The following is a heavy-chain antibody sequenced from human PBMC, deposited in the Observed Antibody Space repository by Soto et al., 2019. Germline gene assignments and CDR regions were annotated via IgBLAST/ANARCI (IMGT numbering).Heavy chain of an antibody. V-gene: IGHV4-59*08. J-gene: IGHJ6*03. CDR2: IYDSGST. CDR3: ARRGYMDV. CDR1: DGSISNSY. Sequence: PSETLSLTCTVSDGSISNSYWSWIRQPPGKGPEWIGYIYDSGSTNYNPSLKSRVTISVDTSKNQFSLKLRSVTAADTAVYYCARRGYMDVWGKGTTVTVSS.